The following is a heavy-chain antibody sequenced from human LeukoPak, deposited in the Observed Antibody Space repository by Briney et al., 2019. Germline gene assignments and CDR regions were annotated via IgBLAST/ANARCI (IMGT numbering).Heavy chain of an antibody. D-gene: IGHD3-22*01. J-gene: IGHJ4*02. CDR2: ISGSGGST. CDR3: ATRGLTMIVVVITEDY. Sequence: GGSLRLSCAASGFTFSSYAMSWVRQAPGKGLEWVSAISGSGGSTYYADSVKGRFTISRDNSKNTLYLQMNSLRAEDTAVYYCATRGLTMIVVVITEDYWGQGTLVTVSS. V-gene: IGHV3-23*01. CDR1: GFTFSSYA.